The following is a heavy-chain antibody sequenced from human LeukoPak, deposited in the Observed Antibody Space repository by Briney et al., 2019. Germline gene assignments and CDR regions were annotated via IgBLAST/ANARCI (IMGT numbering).Heavy chain of an antibody. CDR2: IRYDGSNK. Sequence: GPLRLSCAASGFTFSSYGMHWVRQAPGKGLEWVAFIRYDGSNKYYADSVKGRFTISRDNSKNTLYLQMNSLRAEDTAVYYCAKDSDFWSGPNFDYWGQGTLVTVSS. CDR3: AKDSDFWSGPNFDY. V-gene: IGHV3-30*02. CDR1: GFTFSSYG. J-gene: IGHJ4*02. D-gene: IGHD3-3*01.